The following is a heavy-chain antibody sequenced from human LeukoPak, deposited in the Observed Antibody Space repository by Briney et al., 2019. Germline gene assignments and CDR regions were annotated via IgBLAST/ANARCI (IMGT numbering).Heavy chain of an antibody. Sequence: ASVKVSCTASGYTFTGYNMHLVRQPPGQGLEWMGCINPNSGGRNYAQKFSGRVTITSDTYIRTAYMELRRLRSDATAASECALPGRMATLFDYWGEGTLVTVSS. CDR3: ALPGRMATLFDY. D-gene: IGHD5-12*01. V-gene: IGHV1-2*02. J-gene: IGHJ4*02. CDR2: INPNSGGR. CDR1: GYTFTGYN.